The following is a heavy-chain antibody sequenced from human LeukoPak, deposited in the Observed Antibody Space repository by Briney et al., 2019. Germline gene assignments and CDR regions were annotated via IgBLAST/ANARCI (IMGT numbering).Heavy chain of an antibody. D-gene: IGHD3-22*01. V-gene: IGHV4-59*01. J-gene: IGHJ4*02. CDR1: SGSISSYY. CDR3: AREGDYDSSGSSRSYFDY. Sequence: SETLSLTCTASSGSISSYYWSWVRQPPGKGLEWVGYIYYSGSTNYNPSHTSRVTISVDTSKNQFSLKLSSVTAADTAVYYCAREGDYDSSGSSRSYFDYWGQGTLVTVSS. CDR2: IYYSGST.